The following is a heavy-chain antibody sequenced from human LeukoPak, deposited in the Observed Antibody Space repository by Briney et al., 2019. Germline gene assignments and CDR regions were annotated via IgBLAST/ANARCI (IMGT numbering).Heavy chain of an antibody. J-gene: IGHJ4*02. D-gene: IGHD4-11*01. V-gene: IGHV1-69*06. Sequence: SVKVSCKASGGTFSSYAISWVRQAPGQGLEWMGGIIPIFGTANYAQKFQGRVTITADKSTRTAYMELSSLRSEDTAVYYCASGGMTTVTTFDYWGQGTLVTVSS. CDR2: IIPIFGTA. CDR3: ASGGMTTVTTFDY. CDR1: GGTFSSYA.